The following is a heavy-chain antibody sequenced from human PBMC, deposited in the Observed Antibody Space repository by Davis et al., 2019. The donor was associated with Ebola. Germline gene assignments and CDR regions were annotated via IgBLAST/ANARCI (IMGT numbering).Heavy chain of an antibody. V-gene: IGHV5-51*01. D-gene: IGHD3-3*02. J-gene: IGHJ4*02. CDR2: IYPGDSDT. CDR1: GYRFTTYW. CDR3: ARGTSLARNFDY. Sequence: QVSCKGSGYRFTTYWIGWVRQMPAKGLAWMGFIYPGDSDTRYSPSFQGQVTISADESFSTAYLQWSSLKASDTAMYYCARGTSLARNFDYWGQGTLVTVSS.